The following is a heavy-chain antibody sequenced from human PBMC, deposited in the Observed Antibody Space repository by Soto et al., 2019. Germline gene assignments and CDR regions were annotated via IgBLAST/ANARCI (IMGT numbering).Heavy chain of an antibody. J-gene: IGHJ4*02. CDR3: AKGVVREPAYFDD. V-gene: IGHV3-30*18. CDR2: ISYDGRNE. D-gene: IGHD3-10*01. Sequence: QVQMVECGGGVAQPGGSLRLSCAVSGFTFSAFAMYWVRQAPGKGLEWVALISYDGRNEDYAESVRGRFTISRDNSKNTLYLDMNSLSAEDSAVYFCAKGVVREPAYFDDWGQGTLVTVSS. CDR1: GFTFSAFA.